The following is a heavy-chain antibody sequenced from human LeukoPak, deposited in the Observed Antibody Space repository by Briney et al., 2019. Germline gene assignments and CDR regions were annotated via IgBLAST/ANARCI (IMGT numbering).Heavy chain of an antibody. CDR1: GFTFSSYA. CDR3: AKGGSSTGFDY. J-gene: IGHJ4*02. Sequence: GRSLRLSCAASGFTFSSYAMHWVRQAPGKGLEWVAVISYDGSNKYYADSVKGRFTISRDNSKNTLYLQMNSLRAEDTAVYYCAKGGSSTGFDYWGQGTLVTVSS. D-gene: IGHD2-2*01. V-gene: IGHV3-30-3*01. CDR2: ISYDGSNK.